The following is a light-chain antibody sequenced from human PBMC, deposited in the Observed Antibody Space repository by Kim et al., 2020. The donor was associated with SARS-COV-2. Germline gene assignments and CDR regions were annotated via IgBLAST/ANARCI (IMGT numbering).Light chain of an antibody. CDR1: KLGEKY. J-gene: IGLJ3*02. V-gene: IGLV3-1*01. CDR2: QDT. CDR3: QAWDSSAVV. Sequence: SYELTQPPSVSVSPGQTASITCSGDKLGEKYTCWYQQKPGQSPVLVIYQDTKRPSGIPERFSGYTSVNTATLTISGTQAVDEADYYCQAWDSSAVVFGGGTQLTV.